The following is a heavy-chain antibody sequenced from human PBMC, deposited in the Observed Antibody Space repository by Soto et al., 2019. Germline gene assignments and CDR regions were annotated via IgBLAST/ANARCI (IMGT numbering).Heavy chain of an antibody. CDR2: IGTAGDT. V-gene: IGHV3-13*04. D-gene: IGHD6-19*01. CDR1: GFTFSSYD. J-gene: IGHJ4*02. CDR3: ARARVGSGWYDY. Sequence: PGGSLRLSCAASGFTFSSYDMHWVRQATGKGLEWVSAIGTAGDTYYPGSVKGRFTISRENAKNSLYLQMNSLRAGDTAVYYCARARVGSGWYDYWGQGTLVTVSS.